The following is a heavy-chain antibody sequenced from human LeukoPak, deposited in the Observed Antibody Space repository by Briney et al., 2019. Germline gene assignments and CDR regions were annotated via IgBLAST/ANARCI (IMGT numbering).Heavy chain of an antibody. V-gene: IGHV3-23*01. CDR3: VKDLGDYGDPGIDY. CDR2: ISGSAGST. Sequence: TGGSLRLSCAASGFTFSSYALNWVRQAPGKGLEWVSAISGSAGSTYYADSVKGRFTISRDNSKNTLYLQMSSLRAEDTAVYYCVKDLGDYGDPGIDYWGQGTLVTVSS. J-gene: IGHJ4*02. D-gene: IGHD4-17*01. CDR1: GFTFSSYA.